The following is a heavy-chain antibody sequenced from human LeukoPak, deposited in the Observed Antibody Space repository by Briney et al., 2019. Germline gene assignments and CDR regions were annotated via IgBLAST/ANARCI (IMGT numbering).Heavy chain of an antibody. CDR1: SGPFSGYY. V-gene: IGHV4-34*01. J-gene: IGHJ5*02. CDR2: INHSGST. D-gene: IGHD3-3*01. Sequence: KPSETLSLTCAVYSGPFSGYYWSWLRQPPGKGLEWIGEINHSGSTHYNPSLKSRVTISVDTSKNQFSLKLSSVTAADTAVYYCARGVGYDFWGGLELYENWFDPWGQGTLVTVSS. CDR3: ARGVGYDFWGGLELYENWFDP.